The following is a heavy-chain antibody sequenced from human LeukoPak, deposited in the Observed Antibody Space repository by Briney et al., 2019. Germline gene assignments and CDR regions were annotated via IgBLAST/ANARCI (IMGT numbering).Heavy chain of an antibody. CDR1: GFTFSTFD. V-gene: IGHV3-30*02. D-gene: IGHD6-19*01. CDR2: IPSDATDE. J-gene: IGHJ4*02. Sequence: PGGSLRLSCAASGFTFSTFDMYWVRQAPGKGLEWVATIPSDATDEDYSDSVKGRFTISRDNSKNTLYLQMNSLRAEDTAVYYCAKDQEVAVAAKNFDYWGQGTLVTVSS. CDR3: AKDQEVAVAAKNFDY.